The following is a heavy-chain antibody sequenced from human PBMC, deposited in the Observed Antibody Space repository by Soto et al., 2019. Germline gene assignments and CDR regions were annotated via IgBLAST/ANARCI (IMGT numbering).Heavy chain of an antibody. CDR1: GGSISSSNW. CDR3: ARETYSSSSGNYFDY. CDR2: IYHSGST. Sequence: SETLSLTCAVSGGSISSSNWWSWVRQPPGKGLEWIGEIYHSGSTNYNPSLKSRVTISVDKSKNQFSLKLSSVTAADTAVYYCARETYSSSSGNYFDYWGQGTLVTVSS. D-gene: IGHD6-6*01. J-gene: IGHJ4*02. V-gene: IGHV4-4*02.